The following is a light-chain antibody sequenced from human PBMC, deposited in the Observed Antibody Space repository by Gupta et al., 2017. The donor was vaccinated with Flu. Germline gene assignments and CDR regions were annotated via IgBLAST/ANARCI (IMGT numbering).Light chain of an antibody. CDR3: QQSNSTTIP. V-gene: IGKV1-39*01. CDR1: QSISSY. Sequence: DIQMTQSPSSLSASVGDRVTITCRASQSISSYLNWYQQKPGKAPKLLIYAASSLQSGVPSRFSGSGSGTDFTLTISSLQPEDFATYYCQQSNSTTIPFGQGTRLEIK. CDR2: AAS. J-gene: IGKJ5*01.